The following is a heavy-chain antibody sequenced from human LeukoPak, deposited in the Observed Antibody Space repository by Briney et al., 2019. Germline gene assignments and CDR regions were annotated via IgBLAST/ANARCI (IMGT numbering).Heavy chain of an antibody. CDR1: GYTFTGQF. V-gene: IGHV1-2*02. D-gene: IGHD6-19*01. CDR3: ARSGFSTGFYSDF. CDR2: IDPPSGAP. Sequence: ASVKVSCKASGYTFTGQFIHWLRQAPGQGLEWMGWIDPPSGAPHYAPKFQDRVTMTRDTSIATAYLEVHRLKSDDTAVYYCARSGFSTGFYSDFWGQGTLISVSS. J-gene: IGHJ4*02.